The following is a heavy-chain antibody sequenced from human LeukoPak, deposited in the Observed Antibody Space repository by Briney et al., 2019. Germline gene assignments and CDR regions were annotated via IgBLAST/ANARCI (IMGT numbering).Heavy chain of an antibody. Sequence: GGSLRLSCAASGFTFSSYSMNWVRQAPGKGLEWVSSISSSSSYIYYADSVKGRFTISRDNAKNSLYLQMNSLRAEDTAVYYCARDESSGSYAKHWGRGTLVTVSS. CDR2: ISSSSSYI. J-gene: IGHJ1*01. CDR3: ARDESSGSYAKH. D-gene: IGHD1-26*01. CDR1: GFTFSSYS. V-gene: IGHV3-21*01.